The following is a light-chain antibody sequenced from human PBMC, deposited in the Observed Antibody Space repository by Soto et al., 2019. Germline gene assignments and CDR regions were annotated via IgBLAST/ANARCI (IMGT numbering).Light chain of an antibody. J-gene: IGKJ1*01. V-gene: IGKV3-15*01. CDR1: QTVSSK. CDR3: QHYSNWPPET. CDR2: GAS. Sequence: EIVMTQSPATLSVSPGERATLSCRASQTVSSKLAWYQQKRGQAPRLLIYGASTRATGVPARFSGSGSGTEFTLPISSLQSEDSAVYYCQHYSNWPPETFGQGTKVEIK.